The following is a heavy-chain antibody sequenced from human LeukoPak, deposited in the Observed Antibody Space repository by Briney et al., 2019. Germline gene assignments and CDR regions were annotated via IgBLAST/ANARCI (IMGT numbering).Heavy chain of an antibody. V-gene: IGHV3-30*02. J-gene: IGHJ4*02. CDR2: IRYDGSNK. CDR1: GFTFSSYG. D-gene: IGHD6-13*01. CDR3: ARDRDSSSWSSRRVGDYFDY. Sequence: PGGSLRLSCAASGFTFSSYGMHWVRQAPGKGLEWVAFIRYDGSNKYYADSVKGRFTISRDNSKNTLYLQMNSLRAEDTAVYYCARDRDSSSWSSRRVGDYFDYWGQGTLVTVSS.